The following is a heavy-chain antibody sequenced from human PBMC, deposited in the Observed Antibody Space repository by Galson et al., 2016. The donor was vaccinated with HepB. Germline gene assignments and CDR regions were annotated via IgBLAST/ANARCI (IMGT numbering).Heavy chain of an antibody. V-gene: IGHV4-61*02. CDR1: GGAFSNGLYY. CDR2: IYSNGST. J-gene: IGHJ6*03. CDR3: ARDSSVDTYYYYYIDV. D-gene: IGHD5-18*01. Sequence: TLSLTCTVSGGAFSNGLYYWSWIRQPAGKGLEWIGRIYSNGSTNYNPSLKSRVTISVGTSKNQFSLRLSSVTAADTAVYYCARDSSVDTYYYYYIDVWGKGTTVVVSS.